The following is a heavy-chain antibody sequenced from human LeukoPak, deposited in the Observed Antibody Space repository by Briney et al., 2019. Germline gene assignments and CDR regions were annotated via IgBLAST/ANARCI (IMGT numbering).Heavy chain of an antibody. CDR3: ARVINDDYPHGFDI. CDR1: GLTFSSYQ. J-gene: IGHJ3*02. CDR2: ITTSGSTT. V-gene: IGHV3-48*03. D-gene: IGHD4-17*01. Sequence: GGSLRLSCAASGLTFSSYQMNWVRQAPGKGLEWVSYITTSGSTTYYADPVKGRFTISRDNAKNSLYLQMNSLRAEDTALYCWARVINDDYPHGFDIWGQGTMVTVSS.